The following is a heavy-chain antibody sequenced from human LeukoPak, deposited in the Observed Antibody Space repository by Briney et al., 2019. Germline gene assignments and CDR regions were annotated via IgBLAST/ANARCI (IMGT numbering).Heavy chain of an antibody. V-gene: IGHV3-23*01. CDR3: AKDLSPGHY. J-gene: IGHJ4*02. CDR2: ISGSGDNT. CDR1: GFTFSNYW. D-gene: IGHD2/OR15-2a*01. Sequence: GGSLRLSCAASGFTFSNYWMHWVRQVPGKGLEWVSAISGSGDNTYYADSVKGRFTISRDNSKNTLYLQMNSLRAGDTAVYFCAKDLSPGHYWGQGILVTVSS.